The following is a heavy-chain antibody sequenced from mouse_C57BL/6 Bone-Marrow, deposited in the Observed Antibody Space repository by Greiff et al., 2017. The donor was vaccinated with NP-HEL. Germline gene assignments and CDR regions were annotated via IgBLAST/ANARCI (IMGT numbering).Heavy chain of an antibody. V-gene: IGHV1-53*01. CDR1: GYTFTSYW. Sequence: QVQLQQPGTELVKPGASVKLSCKASGYTFTSYWMHWVKQRPGQGLELIGNINPSNGGPNYNEKFKSKATLTVDKSSSTAYMQLSSLTSEDSAVYYCARKAFAMDYWGQGTSVTVSS. CDR2: INPSNGGP. CDR3: ARKAFAMDY. J-gene: IGHJ4*01.